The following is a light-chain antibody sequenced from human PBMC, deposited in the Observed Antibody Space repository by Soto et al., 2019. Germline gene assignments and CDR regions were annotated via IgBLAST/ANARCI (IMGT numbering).Light chain of an antibody. CDR1: QSVDSY. Sequence: EIVLTQSPTTLSLSPGDRATLSCRASQSVDSYLAWYQHKPGQAPRLLIYDASNRAAGIPARFSGSGSGTDFSLSISSLAPEDLAVYYCQQRSSFFTFGPGTTVNI. CDR2: DAS. J-gene: IGKJ3*01. CDR3: QQRSSFFT. V-gene: IGKV3-11*01.